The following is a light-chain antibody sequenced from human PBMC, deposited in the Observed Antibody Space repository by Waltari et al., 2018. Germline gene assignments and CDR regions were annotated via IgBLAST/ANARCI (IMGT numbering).Light chain of an antibody. CDR2: DVN. CDR1: STDVGGYNS. J-gene: IGLJ2*01. CDR3: SSQSSNDVVL. V-gene: IGLV2-14*03. Sequence: QSALTQPASVSGSPGQPVTIFGAGTSTDVGGYNSVSWYQDHPGQAPRVIIYDVNDRPSGVSDRFSGSKSGNTASLTISGLQAEDEADYYCSSQSSNDVVLFGGGTKLTVL.